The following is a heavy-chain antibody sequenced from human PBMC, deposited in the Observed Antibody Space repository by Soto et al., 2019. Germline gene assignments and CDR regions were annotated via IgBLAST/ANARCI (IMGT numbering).Heavy chain of an antibody. V-gene: IGHV4-34*01. J-gene: IGHJ6*02. CDR2: INHSGST. Sequence: SETLSLTCAFYGGSFSGYYWSWIRQPPGKGLEWIGEINHSGSTNYNPSLKSRVTISVDTSKNQFSLKLSSVTAADTAVYYCAREIGSTSCYGGCYGMDVWGQGTTVTVSS. D-gene: IGHD2-2*01. CDR1: GGSFSGYY. CDR3: AREIGSTSCYGGCYGMDV.